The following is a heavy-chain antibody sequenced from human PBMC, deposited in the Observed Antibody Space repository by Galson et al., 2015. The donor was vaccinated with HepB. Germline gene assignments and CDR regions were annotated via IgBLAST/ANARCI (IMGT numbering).Heavy chain of an antibody. J-gene: IGHJ2*01. Sequence: TLSLTCTVSGGSISSYYWSWIRQPPGKGLEWIGYIYYSGSTNYNPSLKSRVTISVDTSKNQFSLKLSSVTAADTAVYYCARGAWSAADYWYFDLWGRGTLVTVSS. CDR3: ARGAWSAADYWYFDL. CDR1: GGSISSYY. D-gene: IGHD6-13*01. CDR2: IYYSGST. V-gene: IGHV4-59*01.